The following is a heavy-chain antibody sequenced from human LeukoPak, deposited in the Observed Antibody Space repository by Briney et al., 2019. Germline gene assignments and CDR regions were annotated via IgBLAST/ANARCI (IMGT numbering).Heavy chain of an antibody. CDR1: GFXFDTYE. Sequence: PGGSLRLSCVASGFXFDTYEMNWVRQAPGKGLEWLASISSRSRGIYYADSVKGRFTISRDNAKNSLYLQMNSLRAEDTALYYCARDDSTVTRFDYWGQGTLVTVSS. V-gene: IGHV3-48*03. J-gene: IGHJ4*02. D-gene: IGHD4-17*01. CDR2: ISSRSRGI. CDR3: ARDDSTVTRFDY.